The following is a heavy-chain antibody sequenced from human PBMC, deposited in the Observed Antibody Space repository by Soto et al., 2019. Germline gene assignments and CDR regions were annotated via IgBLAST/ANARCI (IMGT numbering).Heavy chain of an antibody. Sequence: ASVKVACKASGYTFTSYGISWVRQAPGQGLEWMGWISAYNGNTNYAQKLQGRVTMTTDTSTSTAYMELRSLRSDDTAVYYCARDHGSGSYRFFYYYYGMDVWGQGTTVTVSS. CDR3: ARDHGSGSYRFFYYYYGMDV. CDR2: ISAYNGNT. V-gene: IGHV1-18*01. J-gene: IGHJ6*02. D-gene: IGHD3-10*01. CDR1: GYTFTSYG.